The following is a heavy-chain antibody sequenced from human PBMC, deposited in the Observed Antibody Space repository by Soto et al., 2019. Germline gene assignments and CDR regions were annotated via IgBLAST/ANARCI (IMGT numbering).Heavy chain of an antibody. Sequence: EVQLVESGGGLVQPGGSLRLSCVASGFTFSSEYIAWVRQAPGKGLEWVGNINQDGNEIYYLDSVKGRFTISRDNAKKSVFLQMHSLRPEDTVLYYCATIAAVGFDYWGQGTRVTVSS. J-gene: IGHJ4*02. CDR3: ATIAAVGFDY. CDR2: INQDGNEI. D-gene: IGHD6-13*01. CDR1: GFTFSSEY. V-gene: IGHV3-7*02.